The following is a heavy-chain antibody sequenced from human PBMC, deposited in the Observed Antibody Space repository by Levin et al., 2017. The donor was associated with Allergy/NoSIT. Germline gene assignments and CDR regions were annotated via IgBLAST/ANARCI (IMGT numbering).Heavy chain of an antibody. D-gene: IGHD5-18*01. J-gene: IGHJ4*02. CDR1: GFAFSSYV. Sequence: GGSLRLSCAASGFAFSSYVMSWVRQAPGKGLEWVSIISGNGDNIYYVDSVKGRFTISRDNSQNTLYMQMNSLRAENTAIYYCAKDSAGIPLDYWGQGTLVTVSS. CDR2: ISGNGDNI. CDR3: AKDSAGIPLDY. V-gene: IGHV3-23*01.